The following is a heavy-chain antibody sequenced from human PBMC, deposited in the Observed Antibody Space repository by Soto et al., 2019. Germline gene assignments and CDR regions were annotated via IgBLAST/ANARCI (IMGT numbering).Heavy chain of an antibody. Sequence: ASVKVSCKASGYTFRSYGIQWVRQAPGQSLEWMGWINADNGDTKYSQNFQDRVTITRDTSANTVYMELSSLTTEDTAVYYCARVGLKYLRWFDPWGQGSLVTVSA. CDR1: GYTFRSYG. J-gene: IGHJ5*02. CDR2: INADNGDT. D-gene: IGHD3-10*01. V-gene: IGHV1-3*01. CDR3: ARVGLKYLRWFDP.